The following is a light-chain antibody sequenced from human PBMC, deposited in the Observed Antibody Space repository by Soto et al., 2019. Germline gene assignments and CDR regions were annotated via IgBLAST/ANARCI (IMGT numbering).Light chain of an antibody. J-gene: IGLJ3*02. CDR1: SGHSSYI. CDR2: LEGSGNY. Sequence: QSVLTQPSSASASLGSSVKLTCTLSSGHSSYIIAWHQQQPGKAPRYLMKLEGSGNYNKGSGVPDRFSGSSSGADRYLSISNLQSEDEADYYCETWDSNTRVFGGGTKVTVL. CDR3: ETWDSNTRV. V-gene: IGLV4-60*03.